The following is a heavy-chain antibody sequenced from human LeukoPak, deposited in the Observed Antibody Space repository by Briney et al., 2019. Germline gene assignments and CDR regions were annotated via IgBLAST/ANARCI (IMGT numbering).Heavy chain of an antibody. D-gene: IGHD6-19*01. CDR2: ISWNSGSI. Sequence: GGSLRLSCAASGFTFDDYAMLWVRQAPGKGLEWVSGISWNSGSIGYADSVKGRFTISRDNAKNSLYLQMNSLRAEDTALYYCAKGRRIAVAGDIFDYWGQGTLVTVSS. CDR3: AKGRRIAVAGDIFDY. V-gene: IGHV3-9*01. CDR1: GFTFDDYA. J-gene: IGHJ4*02.